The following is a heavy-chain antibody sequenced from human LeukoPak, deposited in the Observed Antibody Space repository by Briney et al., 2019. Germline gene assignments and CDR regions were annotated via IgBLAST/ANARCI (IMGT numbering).Heavy chain of an antibody. Sequence: SQTLSLTCTVSGGSISSGDYYWSWIRQPPGKGLEWIGYIYYSGSTYYNPSLKSRVTISVDTSKNQFSLKLGSVTAADAAVYYCARLYSGYDARQYYFDYWGQGTLVTVSS. V-gene: IGHV4-30-4*01. CDR1: GGSISSGDYY. CDR2: IYYSGST. J-gene: IGHJ4*02. CDR3: ARLYSGYDARQYYFDY. D-gene: IGHD5-12*01.